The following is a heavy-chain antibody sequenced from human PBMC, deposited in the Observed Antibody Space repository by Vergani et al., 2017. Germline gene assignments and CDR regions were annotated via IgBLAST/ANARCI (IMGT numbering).Heavy chain of an antibody. D-gene: IGHD6-13*01. CDR3: ARGSRAAGYSGPDS. CDR2: VFHSGSA. J-gene: IGHJ4*02. V-gene: IGHV4-38-2*02. Sequence: QVQLQESGPGLVKPSETLSLTCSVSGCSISRGYYWGWIRQPPGKGLEWIATVFHSGSAYYNPSLRRRVTISVETSKNQFSLRLTTLTAADTAVYYCARGSRAAGYSGPDSWGQGTRVTVSS. CDR1: GCSISRGYY.